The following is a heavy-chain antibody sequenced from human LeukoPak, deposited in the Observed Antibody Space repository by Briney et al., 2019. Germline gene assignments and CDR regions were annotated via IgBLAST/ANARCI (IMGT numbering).Heavy chain of an antibody. CDR3: AKGPGGYYYMDV. CDR1: GLTFRSYG. Sequence: PGGSLRLSCATSGLTFRSYGMHWVRQAPGKGLEWAAFIRYDGSNKYYADSVKGRFTISRDNSKNTLYLQMNSLRAEDTAVYYCAKGPGGYYYMDVWGKGTTVTVSS. J-gene: IGHJ6*03. CDR2: IRYDGSNK. D-gene: IGHD3-10*01. V-gene: IGHV3-30*02.